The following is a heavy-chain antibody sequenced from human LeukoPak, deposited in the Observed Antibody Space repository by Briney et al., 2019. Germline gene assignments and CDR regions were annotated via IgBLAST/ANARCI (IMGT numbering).Heavy chain of an antibody. J-gene: IGHJ3*02. CDR2: ISGSSSYI. CDR3: ARVRSVGGNPHAFNI. CDR1: GFTFSSYS. D-gene: IGHD4-23*01. Sequence: GGSLRLSCAVSGFTFSSYSMNWVRQAPGKGLEWVSCISGSSSYIYYADSVKGRFTISRDNAKNSLYLLMNSLRDEDTAVYYCARVRSVGGNPHAFNIWGQGTMVTVSS. V-gene: IGHV3-21*01.